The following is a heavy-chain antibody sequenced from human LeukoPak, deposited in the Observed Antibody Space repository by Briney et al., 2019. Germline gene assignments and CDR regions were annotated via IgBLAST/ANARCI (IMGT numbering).Heavy chain of an antibody. D-gene: IGHD2-15*01. J-gene: IGHJ4*02. CDR2: IRYDGSNK. CDR3: ASAFYCSGGSCYDY. V-gene: IGHV3-30*02. Sequence: GGSLRLSCAASGFTFSSYGMHWVRQAPGKGLEWVAFIRYDGSNKYYADSVKGRFTISRDNSKNTLYLQMNSLRAEDTAVYYCASAFYCSGGSCYDYWGQGTLVTVSS. CDR1: GFTFSSYG.